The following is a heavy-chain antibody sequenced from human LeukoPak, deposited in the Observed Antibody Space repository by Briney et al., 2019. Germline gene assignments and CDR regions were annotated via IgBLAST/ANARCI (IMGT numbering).Heavy chain of an antibody. CDR2: INPSGGST. CDR1: GYSFISFY. CDR3: ARHSLIGTTPFDY. Sequence: ASVKVSCKASGYSFISFYIHWVRQAPGQGLEWTGVINPSGGSTAYAQQFQGRVTMTRDTSTSTVYMELSSLRSEDTAVYYCARHSLIGTTPFDYWGQGTLVTVSS. D-gene: IGHD1-20*01. V-gene: IGHV1-46*01. J-gene: IGHJ4*02.